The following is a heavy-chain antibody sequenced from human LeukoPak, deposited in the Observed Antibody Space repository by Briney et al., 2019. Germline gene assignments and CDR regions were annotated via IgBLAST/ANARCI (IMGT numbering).Heavy chain of an antibody. V-gene: IGHV3-48*01. CDR1: GFTFSSYS. CDR3: ARGGLLWFGEALQNLYYYYYYMDV. J-gene: IGHJ6*03. CDR2: ISSSSSTI. D-gene: IGHD3-10*01. Sequence: PGGSLRLSCAASGFTFSSYSMNWVRQAPGKGLEWVSYISSSSSTIYYADSVKGRFTISRDNAKNSLYLQMNSLRAEDTAVYYCARGGLLWFGEALQNLYYYYYYMDVWGKGTTVTISS.